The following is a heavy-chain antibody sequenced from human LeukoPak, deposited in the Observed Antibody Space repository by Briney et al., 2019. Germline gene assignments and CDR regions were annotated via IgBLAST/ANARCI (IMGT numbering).Heavy chain of an antibody. Sequence: GGSLRRSCEASGFVFGHSWMSWVRQAPGKGLEWVANINLDGSEINYLDSLTGRLTISRDNAKDSLYLQMNGLRAEDTAVYFCVRDRGYSTFDYWGQGTLVTVSS. D-gene: IGHD3-22*01. V-gene: IGHV3-7*03. CDR3: VRDRGYSTFDY. CDR1: GFVFGHSW. J-gene: IGHJ4*02. CDR2: INLDGSEI.